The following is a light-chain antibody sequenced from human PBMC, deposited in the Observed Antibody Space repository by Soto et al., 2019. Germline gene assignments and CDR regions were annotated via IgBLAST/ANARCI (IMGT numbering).Light chain of an antibody. J-gene: IGLJ2*01. CDR3: QSYDSSNQGVV. Sequence: NFMLTQPHSVSESPGKTVTISCTGSSGSIASNYVQWYQQRPGSAPTTVIYEDNQRPSGVPDRFSGSIDSSSNSASLTISGLKTEDEADYYCQSYDSSNQGVVFGGGTKLT. CDR1: SGSIASNY. CDR2: EDN. V-gene: IGLV6-57*02.